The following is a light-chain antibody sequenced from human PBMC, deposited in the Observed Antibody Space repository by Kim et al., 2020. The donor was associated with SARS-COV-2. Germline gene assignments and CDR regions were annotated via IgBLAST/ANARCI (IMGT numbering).Light chain of an antibody. CDR3: SSCTTSSTYV. J-gene: IGLJ1*01. Sequence: GQSITISCTGTSSDVGGYDYVSWYQHHPGKAPKLMIYDVSKRPSGVSNRFSGSKSGNTPSLTISGLQAEDEADYFCSSCTTSSTYVFGTGTQLTVL. CDR2: DVS. V-gene: IGLV2-14*03. CDR1: SSDVGGYDY.